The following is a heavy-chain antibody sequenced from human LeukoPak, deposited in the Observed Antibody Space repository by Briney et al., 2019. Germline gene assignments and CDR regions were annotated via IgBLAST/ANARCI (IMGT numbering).Heavy chain of an antibody. CDR1: GITVSSNY. J-gene: IGHJ4*02. CDR2: IYSGGTT. V-gene: IGHV3-53*01. Sequence: PGGSLRLSCAASGITVSSNYMSWVRQAPGKGLEWVSVIYSGGTTYYADSVKGRFTISRDNAKSSLYLQMNSLRAEDTAVYYCARDGPYYYGSGSVDYWGQGTLVTVSS. D-gene: IGHD3-10*01. CDR3: ARDGPYYYGSGSVDY.